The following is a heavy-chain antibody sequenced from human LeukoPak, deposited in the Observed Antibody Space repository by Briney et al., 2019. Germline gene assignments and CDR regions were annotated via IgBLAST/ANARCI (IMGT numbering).Heavy chain of an antibody. CDR1: GGSFSGYY. CDR3: ARVRLVDIVATTPYYFDY. J-gene: IGHJ4*02. V-gene: IGHV4-34*01. D-gene: IGHD5-12*01. Sequence: SETLSLTCAVYGGSFSGYYWSWIRQPPGKGLEWSGEINHSGSTNYNPSLKSRVTISVDTSKNQFSLKLSSVTAADTAVYYCARVRLVDIVATTPYYFDYWGQGTLVTVSS. CDR2: INHSGST.